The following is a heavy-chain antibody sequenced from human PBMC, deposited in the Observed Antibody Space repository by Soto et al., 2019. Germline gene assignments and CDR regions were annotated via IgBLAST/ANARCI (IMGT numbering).Heavy chain of an antibody. CDR2: IYPGDSDT. D-gene: IGHD3-22*01. V-gene: IGHV5-51*01. CDR1: GSSFTSYW. Sequence: GESLKISCEGSGSSFTSYWIGWVRQMPGKGLEWMGIIYPGDSDTRYSPSFQGQVTISADKSINTAYLQWSSLKASDTAMYYCARLYREYYDTSAYQYFDYWGQGTLV. J-gene: IGHJ4*02. CDR3: ARLYREYYDTSAYQYFDY.